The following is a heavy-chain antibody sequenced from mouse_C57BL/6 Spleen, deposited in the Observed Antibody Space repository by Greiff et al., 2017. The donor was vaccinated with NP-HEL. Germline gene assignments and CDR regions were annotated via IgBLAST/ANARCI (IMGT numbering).Heavy chain of an antibody. V-gene: IGHV5-9-1*02. Sequence: EVKLMESGEGLVKPGGSLKLSCAASGFTFSSYAMSWVRQTPEKRLEWVAYISSGGDYIYYADTVKGRFTISRDNARNTLYLQMSSLKSEDTAMYYCTRDLGYFDYWGQGTTLTVSS. J-gene: IGHJ2*01. CDR1: GFTFSSYA. CDR3: TRDLGYFDY. CDR2: ISSGGDYI. D-gene: IGHD4-1*01.